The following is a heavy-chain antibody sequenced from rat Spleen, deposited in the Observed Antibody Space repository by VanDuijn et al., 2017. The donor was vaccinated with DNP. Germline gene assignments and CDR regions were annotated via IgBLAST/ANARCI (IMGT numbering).Heavy chain of an antibody. CDR3: ARLGYYGHKGN. V-gene: IGHV10-4*01. J-gene: IGHJ2*01. D-gene: IGHD4-1*01. Sequence: EVQLVESGGGLVQPKGSLKLSCAASGFDFNTYAMSWVRQAPGKGLDWVASISIKTHNYATLYADSVKERFTISRDDSQSMVYLQMNNLKTEDTAIYYCARLGYYGHKGNWGQGVMVTVSS. CDR2: ISIKTHNYAT. CDR1: GFDFNTYA.